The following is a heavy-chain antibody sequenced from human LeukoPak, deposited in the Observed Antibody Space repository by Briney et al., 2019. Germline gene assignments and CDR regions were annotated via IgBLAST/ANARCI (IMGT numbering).Heavy chain of an antibody. CDR1: GFTFSSYA. CDR2: ISYDGSNK. V-gene: IGHV3-30-3*01. CDR3: ARDKGITMIRGVIYGMDV. J-gene: IGHJ6*02. D-gene: IGHD3-22*01. Sequence: GGSLRLSCAASGFTFSSYAMHWVRQAPGKGLEWVAVISYDGSNKYYADSVKGRFTISRDNSKNTLYLQMNSLRAEDTAVCYCARDKGITMIRGVIYGMDVWGQGTTVTVSS.